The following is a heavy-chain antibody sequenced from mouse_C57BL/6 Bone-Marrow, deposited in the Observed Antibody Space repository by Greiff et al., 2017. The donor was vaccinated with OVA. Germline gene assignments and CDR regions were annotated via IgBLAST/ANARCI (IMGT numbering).Heavy chain of an antibody. Sequence: EVQLVESGPELVKPGASVKISCKASGYSFTGYYMNWVKQSPEKSLEWIGEINPSTGGTTYNQKFKAKATLTVDKSSSTAYMQLKSLTSEDSAVYYCARLYYAMDYWGQGTSVTVSS. CDR1: GYSFTGYY. V-gene: IGHV1-42*01. CDR3: ARLYYAMDY. J-gene: IGHJ4*01. CDR2: INPSTGGT.